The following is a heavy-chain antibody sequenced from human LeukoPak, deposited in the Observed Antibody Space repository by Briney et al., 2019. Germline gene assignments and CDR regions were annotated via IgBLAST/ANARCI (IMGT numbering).Heavy chain of an antibody. V-gene: IGHV4-59*01. D-gene: IGHD6-6*01. CDR2: IYYSGST. Sequence: SETLSLTCTVSGVSISSYYLSWIRQAPGKGLEWVGYIYYSGSTNYNPSHKSRVTISVDTSKNQFSLKLSSVTAADTAVYCCARRIAAGWFDPWGRGPLVSVSS. CDR3: ARRIAAGWFDP. CDR1: GVSISSYY. J-gene: IGHJ5*02.